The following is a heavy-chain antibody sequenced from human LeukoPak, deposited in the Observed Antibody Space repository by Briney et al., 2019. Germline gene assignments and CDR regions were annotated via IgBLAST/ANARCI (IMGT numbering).Heavy chain of an antibody. V-gene: IGHV3-23*01. CDR2: ISGSGGST. CDR3: ARKRWLQLVDY. J-gene: IGHJ4*02. CDR1: GFTFSIYA. D-gene: IGHD5-24*01. Sequence: GGSLRLSCAASGFTFSIYAMSWVRQAPGKGLEWVSAISGSGGSTYYADSVKGRFTISRDNSKNTLYLQMNSLRAEDTAVYYCARKRWLQLVDYWGQGTLVTVSS.